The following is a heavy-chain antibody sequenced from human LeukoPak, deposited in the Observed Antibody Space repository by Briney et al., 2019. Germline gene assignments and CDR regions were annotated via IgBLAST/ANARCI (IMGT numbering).Heavy chain of an antibody. Sequence: ASVKVSCKASGYTFTSYDINWVRQATGQGLEWMGWMNPNSGNTGYAQKFQGRVTITRNTSISTAYMELSSLRSEDTAVYYCTVQSDYDSSGYYSIWGQGTLVTVSS. CDR3: TVQSDYDSSGYYSI. V-gene: IGHV1-8*03. J-gene: IGHJ4*02. CDR1: GYTFTSYD. CDR2: MNPNSGNT. D-gene: IGHD3-22*01.